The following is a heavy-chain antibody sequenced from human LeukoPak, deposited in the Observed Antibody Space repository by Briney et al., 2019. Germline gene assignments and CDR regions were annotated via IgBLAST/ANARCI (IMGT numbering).Heavy chain of an antibody. CDR2: IYHSGST. CDR1: GFTFSNHW. J-gene: IGHJ5*02. Sequence: GSLRLSCAASGFTFSNHWMSWVRQAPGKGLEWIGSIYHSGSTYYNPSLKSRVTISVDTSKNQFSLKLSSVTAADTAVYYCARDGSSPGYNWFDPWGQGTLVTVSS. CDR3: ARDGSSPGYNWFDP. V-gene: IGHV4-38-2*02. D-gene: IGHD2/OR15-2a*01.